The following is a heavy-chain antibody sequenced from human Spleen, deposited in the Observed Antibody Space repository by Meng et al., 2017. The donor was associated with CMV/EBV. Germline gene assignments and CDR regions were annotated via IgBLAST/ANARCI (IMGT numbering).Heavy chain of an antibody. CDR2: IYYVGNT. D-gene: IGHD5-24*01. CDR1: GASISTSSDY. CDR3: ARVQSRRGALDV. J-gene: IGHJ6*02. Sequence: SETLSLTCTVSGASISTSSDYWGWIRQPPGKGLERIATIYYVGNTYYNPSLNTRVSISIDTSRNQFSLKLSSVTATDTALYYCARVQSRRGALDVWGQGTTVTVSS. V-gene: IGHV4-39*07.